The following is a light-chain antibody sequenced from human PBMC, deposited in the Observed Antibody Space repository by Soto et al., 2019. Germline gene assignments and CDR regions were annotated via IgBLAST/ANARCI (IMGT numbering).Light chain of an antibody. V-gene: IGKV1-5*01. CDR3: QQYNSYPWT. CDR1: QSISSW. J-gene: IGKJ1*01. CDR2: DAS. Sequence: DIPMPQSPSTLSASVGDRVTITCRASQSISSWLAWYQQKPGKAPKLLIYDASSLESGVPSRFSGSGSGTEFTLTISSLQPDEFATYYFQQYNSYPWTFGQGTKVEIK.